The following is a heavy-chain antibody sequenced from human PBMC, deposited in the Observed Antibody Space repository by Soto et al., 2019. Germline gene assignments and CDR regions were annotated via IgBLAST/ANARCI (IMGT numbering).Heavy chain of an antibody. CDR3: AKPLGGSYSDGMDV. D-gene: IGHD1-1*01. CDR1: GFTFSSYG. V-gene: IGHV3-30*18. Sequence: QVQLVESGGGVVQPGRSLRLSCAASGFTFSSYGMHWVRQAPGKGLEWVAVISYDGSNKYYADSVKGRFTISRDNSKNTLYLQMNSLRAEDTAVYYCAKPLGGSYSDGMDVWGQGTTVTVSS. CDR2: ISYDGSNK. J-gene: IGHJ6*02.